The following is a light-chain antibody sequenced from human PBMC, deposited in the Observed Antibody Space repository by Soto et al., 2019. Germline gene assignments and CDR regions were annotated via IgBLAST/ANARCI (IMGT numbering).Light chain of an antibody. J-gene: IGKJ5*01. CDR3: QQYYNNPQT. CDR2: AAS. V-gene: IGKV1-39*01. Sequence: DIQRTQSPSSLSASVRDRVTITCRASQSISSYVSWYQHKPGKAPKLLIYAASTLQSGVPSRFSGSGSGTDFTLTISSLQPEDFATYYCQQYYNNPQTFGQGTRLEIK. CDR1: QSISSY.